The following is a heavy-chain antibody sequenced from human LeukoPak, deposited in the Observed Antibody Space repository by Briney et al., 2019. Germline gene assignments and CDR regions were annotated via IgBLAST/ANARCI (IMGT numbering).Heavy chain of an antibody. V-gene: IGHV3-23*01. CDR3: AKVPRYCSSTSCYAGYFEY. Sequence: GGSLRLSCAASGFTFSSYAMSWVRQAPGKGLEWVSAISGSGGSTYYADSVKGRFTISRDNSKNTLYLQMNSLRAEDTAVFYCAKVPRYCSSTSCYAGYFEYWGQGTLVTVSS. CDR2: ISGSGGST. J-gene: IGHJ4*02. D-gene: IGHD2-2*01. CDR1: GFTFSSYA.